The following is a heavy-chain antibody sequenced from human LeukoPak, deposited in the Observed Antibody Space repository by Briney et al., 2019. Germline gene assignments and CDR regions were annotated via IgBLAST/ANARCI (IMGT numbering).Heavy chain of an antibody. CDR1: GFTFSSYG. J-gene: IGHJ4*02. CDR3: ARCVMGYSGNDLDY. V-gene: IGHV3-30*02. Sequence: GGSLRLSCAASGFTFSSYGMHWVRQAPGKGLEWVAFIRYDGSNKYYADSVKGRFTISRDNSKNSLYLQINSLRVEDTAVYYCARCVMGYSGNDLDYWGQGTLVTVSS. D-gene: IGHD5-12*01. CDR2: IRYDGSNK.